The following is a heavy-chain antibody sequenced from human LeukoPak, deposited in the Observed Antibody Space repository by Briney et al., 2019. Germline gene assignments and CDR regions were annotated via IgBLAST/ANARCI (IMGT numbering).Heavy chain of an antibody. J-gene: IGHJ4*02. V-gene: IGHV4-30-4*08. CDR3: ARGLRYGDYYLDY. CDR2: IYYSGST. D-gene: IGHD4-17*01. CDR1: GGSISSGDYY. Sequence: SETLSLTCTVSGGSISSGDYYWSWIRQPPGKGLEWIGYIYYSGSTYYNPSLKSRVTISADTSKNQFSLKLSSVTAADTAVYYCARGLRYGDYYLDYWGQGTLVTVSS.